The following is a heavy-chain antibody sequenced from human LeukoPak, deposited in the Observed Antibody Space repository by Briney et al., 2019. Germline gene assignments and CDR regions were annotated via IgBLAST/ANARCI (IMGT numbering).Heavy chain of an antibody. Sequence: SETLSLTCTVSDGSISSGGYYWRWIRQHPGKGLEWIGYIYYSGSTYYNPSLKSRVTISVDTSKNQFSLKLSSVTAADTAVYYCARDRKRAGHSSGYYYQPAYYFDYWGQGTLVTVSS. CDR1: DGSISSGGYY. J-gene: IGHJ4*02. V-gene: IGHV4-31*03. CDR3: ARDRKRAGHSSGYYYQPAYYFDY. D-gene: IGHD3-22*01. CDR2: IYYSGST.